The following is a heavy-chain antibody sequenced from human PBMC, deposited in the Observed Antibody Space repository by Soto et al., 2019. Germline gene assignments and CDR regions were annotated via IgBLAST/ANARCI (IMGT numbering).Heavy chain of an antibody. Sequence: PGGSLRLSCAASGFTFSIYAISWVRQAPGMGLEWVSVINGGGEITYYADSVKGRFTISRDNSKNTLYLQMNSLRAEDTVVYYCAKDPFKGFLEWLSFDYWGQGTLVTVSS. D-gene: IGHD3-3*01. CDR3: AKDPFKGFLEWLSFDY. CDR2: INGGGEIT. V-gene: IGHV3-23*01. CDR1: GFTFSIYA. J-gene: IGHJ4*02.